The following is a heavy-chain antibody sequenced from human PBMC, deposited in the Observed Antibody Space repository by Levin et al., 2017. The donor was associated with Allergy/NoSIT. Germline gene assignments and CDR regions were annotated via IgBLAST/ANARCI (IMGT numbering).Heavy chain of an antibody. D-gene: IGHD3-22*01. J-gene: IGHJ4*02. CDR1: GASTSSYY. CDR3: AKSMDSSRYRYYFGY. CDR2: IYHSGDT. Sequence: SETLSLTCSVSGASTSSYYWSWIRQPPGKGLEWIGDIYHSGDTDYNPPLKSRVTISIDTSKNEFSLKLSSVTAADTAIYFCAKSMDSSRYRYYFGYWGQGILVTVSS. V-gene: IGHV4-59*12.